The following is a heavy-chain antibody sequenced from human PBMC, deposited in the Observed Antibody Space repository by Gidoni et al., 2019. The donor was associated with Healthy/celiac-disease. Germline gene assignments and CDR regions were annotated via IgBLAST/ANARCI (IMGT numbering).Heavy chain of an antibody. Sequence: EVQLVESGGGLVKPGGSLRLFCAASGFTFSSYSMNWVRQAPGKGLEWVSSISSSSSYIYYADSVKGRFTISRDNAKNSLYLQMNSLRAEDTAVYYCAREETTIRTNDKDGMDVWGQGTTVTVSS. CDR2: ISSSSSYI. V-gene: IGHV3-21*01. CDR1: GFTFSSYS. J-gene: IGHJ6*02. CDR3: AREETTIRTNDKDGMDV. D-gene: IGHD1-1*01.